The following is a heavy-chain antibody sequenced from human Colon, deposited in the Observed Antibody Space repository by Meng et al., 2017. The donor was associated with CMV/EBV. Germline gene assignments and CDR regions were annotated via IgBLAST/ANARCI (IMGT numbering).Heavy chain of an antibody. CDR1: GFALSPYY. J-gene: IGHJ6*02. Sequence: GGSLRLSCAASGFALSPYYMNWVRQAPGKGLEWVSSISSSSRNIYYADSVRGRFTISRDNAENSLYLQMNDLIADDTAIYYCARGYVSARALYYDEMDVWGQGTTVTVSS. D-gene: IGHD3-3*01. CDR3: ARGYVSARALYYDEMDV. V-gene: IGHV3-21*01. CDR2: ISSSSRNI.